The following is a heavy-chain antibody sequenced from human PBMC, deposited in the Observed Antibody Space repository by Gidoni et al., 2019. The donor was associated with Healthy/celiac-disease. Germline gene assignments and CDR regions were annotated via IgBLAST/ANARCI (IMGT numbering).Heavy chain of an antibody. J-gene: IGHJ5*02. CDR1: GGSISRSNW. CDR3: ARETGYVWGSYREYNWFDP. Sequence: QVQLQESGPGLVKPSGTLSLTCAASGGSISRSNWWSWVRQPPGQGLEWIGEIYHSGRTNYNPALKSRVTRSVDKSKNRFSLKLSSVTAADPAVYYCARETGYVWGSYREYNWFDPWGQGTLVTVSS. D-gene: IGHD3-16*02. CDR2: IYHSGRT. V-gene: IGHV4-4*02.